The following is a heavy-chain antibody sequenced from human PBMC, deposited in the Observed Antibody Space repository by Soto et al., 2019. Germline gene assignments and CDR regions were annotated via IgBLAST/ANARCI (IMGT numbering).Heavy chain of an antibody. CDR1: GFTLSPPY. CDR3: VKSGDNYNALHY. CDR2: SSNSGSFT. D-gene: IGHD1-1*01. V-gene: IGHV3-11*06. Sequence: PGGSLRLSFTASGFTLSPPYMSWIRQAPGKGLEWIGYSSNSGSFTRYADSVKGRFSISRDNAKNSLYLQINSLRGDDTAIYYCVKSGDNYNALHYWGQGT. J-gene: IGHJ4*02.